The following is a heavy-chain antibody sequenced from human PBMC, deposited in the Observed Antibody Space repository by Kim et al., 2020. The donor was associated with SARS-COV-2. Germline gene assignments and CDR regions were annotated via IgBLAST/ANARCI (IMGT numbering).Heavy chain of an antibody. Sequence: GGSLRLSCAASGFTFSSYAMSWVRQAPGKGLEWVSAISGSGGSTYSADSVKGRFTISRDNSKNTLYLQMNSLRAEDTAVYYCAKELAYCGGDCYATGFDYWGQGTLVTVSS. V-gene: IGHV3-23*01. D-gene: IGHD2-21*02. CDR2: ISGSGGST. J-gene: IGHJ4*02. CDR3: AKELAYCGGDCYATGFDY. CDR1: GFTFSSYA.